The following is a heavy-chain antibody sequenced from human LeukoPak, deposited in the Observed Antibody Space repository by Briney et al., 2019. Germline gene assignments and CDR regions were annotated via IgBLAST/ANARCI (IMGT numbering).Heavy chain of an antibody. V-gene: IGHV1-69*01. J-gene: IGHJ4*02. CDR2: ITPIFGTA. CDR3: ARGGGPYDSSGYYHLDY. CDR1: GGTFSRYA. D-gene: IGHD3-22*01. Sequence: GSSVKVSCKASGGTFSRYAISWVRQSPGQRLEWMGGITPIFGTANYAQKFQGRVTITADESTSTAYMELRSLRSEDTAVYYCARGGGPYDSSGYYHLDYWGQGTLVTVSS.